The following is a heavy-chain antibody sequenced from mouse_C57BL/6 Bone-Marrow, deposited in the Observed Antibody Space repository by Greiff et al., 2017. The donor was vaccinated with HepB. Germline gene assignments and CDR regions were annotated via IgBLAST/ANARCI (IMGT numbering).Heavy chain of an antibody. D-gene: IGHD1-1*01. CDR2: IDPENGDT. Sequence: EVKLQQSGAELVRPGASVKLSCTASGFNIKDDYMHWVKQRPEQGLEWIGWIDPENGDTEYASKFQGKATITADTSSNTAYLQLSSLTSEDTAVYYCTSDYGSSWGDYWGQGTTLTVSS. V-gene: IGHV14-4*01. J-gene: IGHJ2*01. CDR1: GFNIKDDY. CDR3: TSDYGSSWGDY.